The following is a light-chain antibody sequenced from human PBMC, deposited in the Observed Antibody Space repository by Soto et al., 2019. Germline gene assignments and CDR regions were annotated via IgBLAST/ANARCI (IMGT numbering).Light chain of an antibody. J-gene: IGKJ1*01. CDR2: RAS. CDR3: LQYDNYWT. V-gene: IGKV1-5*03. Sequence: DIQMTQSPSTLSAFVGDRVGVTCRASQSISTWLAWYQQKPGQAPKLLIYRASSLQSGVPSRFSGSGSGTEFTLTISSLQTDDFATYYCLQYDNYWTFGQGTKVEIK. CDR1: QSISTW.